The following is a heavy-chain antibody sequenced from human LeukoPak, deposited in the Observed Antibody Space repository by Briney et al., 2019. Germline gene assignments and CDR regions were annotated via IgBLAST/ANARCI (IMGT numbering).Heavy chain of an antibody. CDR2: IYYSGST. D-gene: IGHD2-2*01. V-gene: IGHV4-59*12. CDR3: ARVSRGCSSTSCSNWFDP. J-gene: IGHJ5*02. CDR1: GGSISSYY. Sequence: SETLSLSCTVSGGSISSYYWSWIRQPPGKGLEWIGYIYYSGSTNYNPSLKSRVTISVDTSKNQFSLKLSSVTAADTAVYYCARVSRGCSSTSCSNWFDPWGQGTLVTVSS.